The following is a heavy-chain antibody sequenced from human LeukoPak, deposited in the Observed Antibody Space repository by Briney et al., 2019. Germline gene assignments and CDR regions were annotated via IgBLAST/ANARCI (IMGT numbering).Heavy chain of an antibody. Sequence: GGSLRLSCAASGFTFSSYAMHWVRQAPGKGLEWVSGISGSGGSSYYGDSVKGRFTISRDNAKNSLYLQMNSLRAEDTAVYYCARDHYDVYNWNYLQVPSYNWFDPWGQGTLVTVSS. J-gene: IGHJ5*02. V-gene: IGHV3-21*01. D-gene: IGHD1-7*01. CDR3: ARDHYDVYNWNYLQVPSYNWFDP. CDR2: ISGSGGSS. CDR1: GFTFSSYA.